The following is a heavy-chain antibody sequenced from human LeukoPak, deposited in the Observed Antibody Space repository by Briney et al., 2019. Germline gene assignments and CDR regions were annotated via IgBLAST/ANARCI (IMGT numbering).Heavy chain of an antibody. CDR3: ARDYYYDSSGYLGSIGAFDI. Sequence: SETLSLTCTVSGGSISSYYWSWIQQPAGKGLEWIGRIYTSGSTNYNPSLKSRVTMSVDTSKNQFSLKLSSVTAADTAVYYCARDYYYDSSGYLGSIGAFDIWGQGTMVTVSS. CDR1: GGSISSYY. V-gene: IGHV4-4*07. D-gene: IGHD3-22*01. J-gene: IGHJ3*02. CDR2: IYTSGST.